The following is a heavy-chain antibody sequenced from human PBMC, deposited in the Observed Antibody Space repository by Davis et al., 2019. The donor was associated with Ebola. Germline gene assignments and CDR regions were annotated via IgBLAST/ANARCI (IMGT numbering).Heavy chain of an antibody. CDR3: ARQGGYYYDSSGYYRLYYFDY. D-gene: IGHD3-22*01. J-gene: IGHJ4*02. CDR1: GWSFSGYY. Sequence: SETLSLTCAVYGWSFSGYYWSWIRQPPGKGLEWIGEINHSGSTNYNPSLTTRVTISVDTSKNQFSLKLSSVTAADTAVYYGARQGGYYYDSSGYYRLYYFDYWGQGTLVTVSS. CDR2: INHSGST. V-gene: IGHV4-34*01.